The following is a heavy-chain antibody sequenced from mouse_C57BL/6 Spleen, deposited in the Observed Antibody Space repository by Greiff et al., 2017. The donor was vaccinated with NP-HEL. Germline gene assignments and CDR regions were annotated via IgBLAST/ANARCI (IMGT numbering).Heavy chain of an antibody. CDR2: ISDGGSYT. CDR3: AVDSSGYEALAY. V-gene: IGHV5-4*03. J-gene: IGHJ3*01. Sequence: DVKLVESGGGLVKPGGSLKLSCAASGFTFSSYAMSWVRQTPEKRLEWVATISDGGSYTYYPDNVKGRFTISRDNAKNNLYLQMSHRKSEDTARYYCAVDSSGYEALAYWGQGTLVTVSA. D-gene: IGHD3-2*02. CDR1: GFTFSSYA.